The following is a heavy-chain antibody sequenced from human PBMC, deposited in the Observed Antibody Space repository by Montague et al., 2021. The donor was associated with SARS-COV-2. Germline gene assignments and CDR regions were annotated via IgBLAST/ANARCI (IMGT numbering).Heavy chain of an antibody. CDR3: ARIPVGGTAMDEYYSYDGMDV. Sequence: PALVKPTQTLTLTCTFSGFSLSTSGMCVSWIRQPPGKALEWLALTDWDDDKHYSTSLKTRLTISKDTSKNQVVLTMTNMDPVDTATYFCARIPVGGTAMDEYYSYDGMDVWGQGTTVTVSS. CDR2: TDWDDDK. J-gene: IGHJ6*02. CDR1: GFSLSTSGMC. D-gene: IGHD5-18*01. V-gene: IGHV2-70*01.